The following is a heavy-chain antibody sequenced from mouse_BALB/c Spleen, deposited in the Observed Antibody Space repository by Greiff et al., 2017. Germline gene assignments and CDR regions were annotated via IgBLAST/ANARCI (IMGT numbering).Heavy chain of an antibody. Sequence: QVQLQQSGAELVRPGASVTLSCKASGYTFTDYEMHWVKQTPVHGLEWIGAIDPETGGTAYNQKFKGKATLTADKSSSTAYMELRSLTSEDSAVYYCTRRDGNYPYYFDYWGQGTTLTVSS. V-gene: IGHV1-15*01. CDR2: IDPETGGT. D-gene: IGHD2-1*01. CDR1: GYTFTDYE. CDR3: TRRDGNYPYYFDY. J-gene: IGHJ2*01.